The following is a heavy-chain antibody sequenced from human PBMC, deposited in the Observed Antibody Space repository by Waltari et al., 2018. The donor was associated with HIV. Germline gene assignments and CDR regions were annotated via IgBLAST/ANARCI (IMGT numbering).Heavy chain of an antibody. D-gene: IGHD3-10*02. V-gene: IGHV1-8*01. CDR2: MNPNSGNT. Sequence: QVQLVQSGAEVKKPGASVKVSCKASGYTFTSSDINWVRQATGQGLEWMGWMNPNSGNTGYAQKFQGRVTMTRNTSISTAYMELSSLRSEDTAVYYCARLPVPYYYYGMDVWGQGTTVTVSS. CDR3: ARLPVPYYYYGMDV. J-gene: IGHJ6*02. CDR1: GYTFTSSD.